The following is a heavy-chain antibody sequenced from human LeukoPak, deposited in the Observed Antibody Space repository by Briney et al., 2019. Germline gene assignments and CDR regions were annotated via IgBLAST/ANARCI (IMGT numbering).Heavy chain of an antibody. Sequence: ASVKVSCKASGYTFTGYYVHWVRQAPGHGLEWMGWINPNSAGTNYAQKFQGRVTMTRDTSISTAYMELSRLRSDDTAVYYCARAGELLWFGELWQENDAFDIWGQGTMVTVSS. CDR3: ARAGELLWFGELWQENDAFDI. CDR2: INPNSAGT. CDR1: GYTFTGYY. V-gene: IGHV1-2*02. D-gene: IGHD3-10*01. J-gene: IGHJ3*02.